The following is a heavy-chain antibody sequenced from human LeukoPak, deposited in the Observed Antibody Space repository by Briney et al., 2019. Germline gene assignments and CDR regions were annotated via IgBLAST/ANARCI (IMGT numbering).Heavy chain of an antibody. V-gene: IGHV3-23*01. D-gene: IGHD6-6*01. Sequence: GGSLRLSCAASGFTFSSYAMSWVRQAPGKGLEWVSAISGSGGSTYYADSVKGRFTISRDNSKNTLYLQMNSLRAEDTAVYYCAKGSRLYSSSSALDYWGQGTLVTVSS. J-gene: IGHJ4*02. CDR2: ISGSGGST. CDR1: GFTFSSYA. CDR3: AKGSRLYSSSSALDY.